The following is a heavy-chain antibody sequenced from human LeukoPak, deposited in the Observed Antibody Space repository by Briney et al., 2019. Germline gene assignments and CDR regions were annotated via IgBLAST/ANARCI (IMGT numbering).Heavy chain of an antibody. J-gene: IGHJ4*02. CDR3: ANALPGYSYGLPLFDY. Sequence: PGGSLRLSCAASGFTFSSYAMGWVRQAPGKGLEWVSAISGSGGSTYYADSVKGRFTISRDNSKNTLYLQMNSLRAEDTAVYYCANALPGYSYGLPLFDYWGQGTLVTVSS. CDR2: ISGSGGST. CDR1: GFTFSSYA. D-gene: IGHD5-18*01. V-gene: IGHV3-23*01.